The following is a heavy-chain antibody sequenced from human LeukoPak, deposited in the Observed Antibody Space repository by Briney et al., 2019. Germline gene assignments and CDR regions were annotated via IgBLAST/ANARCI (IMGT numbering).Heavy chain of an antibody. CDR3: ARDPDTYYYGSGREEYEYMDV. CDR2: IYYSGST. D-gene: IGHD3-10*01. Sequence: SETLSLTCTVSGGSISSGDYYWSWIRQPPGKGLEWIGYIYYSGSTYYNPSLKSRVTISVDTSKNQFSLKLSSVTAADTAVYYCARDPDTYYYGSGREEYEYMDVWGKGTTVTVSS. V-gene: IGHV4-30-4*08. CDR1: GGSISSGDYY. J-gene: IGHJ6*03.